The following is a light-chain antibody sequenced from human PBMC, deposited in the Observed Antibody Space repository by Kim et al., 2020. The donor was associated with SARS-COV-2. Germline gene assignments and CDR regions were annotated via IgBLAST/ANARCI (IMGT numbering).Light chain of an antibody. CDR2: EDD. CDR1: RSSIDDNY. J-gene: IGLJ2*01. Sequence: GTTLPISCPRRRSSIDDNYVQWYQQRPGGAPTTVIYEDDQRPSGVSDRFSGSIDNSSNSASLTISGLRTEDEADYYCQSYNRDNVLFGGGTQLTVL. V-gene: IGLV6-57*03. CDR3: QSYNRDNVL.